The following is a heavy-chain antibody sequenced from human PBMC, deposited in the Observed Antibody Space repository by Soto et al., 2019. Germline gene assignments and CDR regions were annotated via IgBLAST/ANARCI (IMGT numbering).Heavy chain of an antibody. CDR2: ISYDGSNK. CDR1: GFTFSSYA. CDR3: ARGIAARTYYYYYGMDV. V-gene: IGHV3-30-3*01. Sequence: QVQLVESGGGVVQPGRSLRLSCAASGFTFSSYAMHWVRQAPGKGLEWVAVISYDGSNKYYADSVKCRFTISRDNSKNTLYLQMNSLRAEDTAVYYCARGIAARTYYYYYGMDVWGQGTTVTVSS. D-gene: IGHD6-6*01. J-gene: IGHJ6*02.